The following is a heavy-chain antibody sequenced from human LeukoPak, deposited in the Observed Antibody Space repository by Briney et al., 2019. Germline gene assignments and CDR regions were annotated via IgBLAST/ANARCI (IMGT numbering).Heavy chain of an antibody. CDR2: IRYDGSNK. Sequence: GRSLRLSCAASGFTLFSSYDMHWVRQAPGKGLEWVAFIRYDGSNKYYADSVKGRFTISRDNSKNTLYLQMNSLRAEDTAVYYCAKDYDSSGYYYVMYYFDYWGQGTLVTVSS. V-gene: IGHV3-30*02. D-gene: IGHD3-22*01. CDR3: AKDYDSSGYYYVMYYFDY. CDR1: GFTLFSSYD. J-gene: IGHJ4*02.